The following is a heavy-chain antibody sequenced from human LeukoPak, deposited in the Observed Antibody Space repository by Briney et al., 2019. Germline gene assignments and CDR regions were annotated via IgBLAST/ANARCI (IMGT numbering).Heavy chain of an antibody. V-gene: IGHV1-18*01. J-gene: IGHJ4*02. Sequence: ASVKVSCKASGYTFTSYAFSWVRQAPGQGLEWMGWISAYNGNTNYAQKLQGRVTMTTDTSTSTAYMELTSLRSEDTAVYYCARDATLYDSSAYYYLWWGQGTLVTVSS. CDR3: ARDATLYDSSAYYYLW. D-gene: IGHD3-22*01. CDR1: GYTFTSYA. CDR2: ISAYNGNT.